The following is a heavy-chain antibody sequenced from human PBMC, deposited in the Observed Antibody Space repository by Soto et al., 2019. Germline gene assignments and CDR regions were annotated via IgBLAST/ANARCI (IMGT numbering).Heavy chain of an antibody. CDR3: AHRLGGSSWNDGFFDF. D-gene: IGHD1-1*01. CDR1: GFSLRSSPVG. CDR2: IYWDDDK. J-gene: IGHJ4*02. Sequence: QITLKESGPMLVEPTEALALTCSFSGFSLRSSPVGVGWFRQPPGKALEWLAVIYWDDDKRYNPSLKTRITMTKDTSRNQVALTMIDMEPKDTATYFCAHRLGGSSWNDGFFDFWGQGFPVTVS. V-gene: IGHV2-5*02.